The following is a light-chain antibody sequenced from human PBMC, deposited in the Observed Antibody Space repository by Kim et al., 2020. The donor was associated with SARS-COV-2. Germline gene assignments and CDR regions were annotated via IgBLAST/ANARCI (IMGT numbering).Light chain of an antibody. CDR1: SLRSYY. CDR2: GIE. J-gene: IGLJ3*02. V-gene: IGLV3-19*01. CDR3: NSRDSSGDHWV. Sequence: SSELTQDPAVSVALGQTVRITCQGDSLRSYYPSWYQQKAGQAPALVMYGIENRPSGTPDRFSGSSLGNTASLTITGAQAEDEADYYCNSRDSSGDHWVFGGGTQLTVL.